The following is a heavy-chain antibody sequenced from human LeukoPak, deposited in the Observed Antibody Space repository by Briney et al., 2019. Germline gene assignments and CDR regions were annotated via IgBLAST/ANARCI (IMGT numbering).Heavy chain of an antibody. V-gene: IGHV1-18*01. D-gene: IGHD3-3*01. CDR3: ARVHRGYYDFWSGYPDY. Sequence: ASVKVSCKASGYTFTNYGISWVRQAPGQGLEWMGWISAYNGNTNYAQKLQGRVTMTTDTSTSTAYMELRSLRSDDTAVYYCARVHRGYYDFWSGYPDYWGQGTLVTVSS. CDR2: ISAYNGNT. CDR1: GYTFTNYG. J-gene: IGHJ4*02.